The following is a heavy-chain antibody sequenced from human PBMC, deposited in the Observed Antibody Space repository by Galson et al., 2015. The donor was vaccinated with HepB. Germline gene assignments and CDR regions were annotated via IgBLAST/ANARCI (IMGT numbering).Heavy chain of an antibody. D-gene: IGHD3-10*01. CDR3: AKEERSITMVRVFDY. J-gene: IGHJ4*02. CDR2: ISYDGSNK. Sequence: SLRLSCAASGFTFSSYGMHWVRQAPGKGLEWVAVISYDGSNKYYADSVKGRFTISRDNSKNTLYLQMNSLRAEDTAVYYCAKEERSITMVRVFDYWGQGTLVTVSS. CDR1: GFTFSSYG. V-gene: IGHV3-30*18.